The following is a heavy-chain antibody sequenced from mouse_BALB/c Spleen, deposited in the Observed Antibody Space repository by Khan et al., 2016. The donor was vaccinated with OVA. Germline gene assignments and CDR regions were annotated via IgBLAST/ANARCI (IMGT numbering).Heavy chain of an antibody. V-gene: IGHV1-7*01. D-gene: IGHD2-12*01. CDR3: EKRELYVSFAY. CDR1: GYTFTTYW. CDR2: INPSTGYT. Sequence: QMQLEESGAELAKPGASVKMSCKASGYTFTTYWMHWVKQRPGQGLEWIGYINPSTGYTEYNQKFKDKATLTTDKSSSTAYMQLSSLTSEDSPVYYGEKRELYVSFAYWGQGTWVTVSA. J-gene: IGHJ3*01.